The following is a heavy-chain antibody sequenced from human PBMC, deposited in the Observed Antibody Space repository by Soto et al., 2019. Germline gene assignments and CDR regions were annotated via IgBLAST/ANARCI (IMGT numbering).Heavy chain of an antibody. CDR1: GGSISSSSYY. V-gene: IGHV4-39*01. Sequence: QLQLQESGPGLVKPSETLSLTCTVSGGSISSSSYYWGWIRQPPGKGLEWIGSIYYSGSTYYNPSLKSRVTISVDTSKNQFSLKLSSVTAADTAVYYCARTVNWGVPYYFDYWGQGTLVTVSS. CDR2: IYYSGST. CDR3: ARTVNWGVPYYFDY. D-gene: IGHD7-27*01. J-gene: IGHJ4*02.